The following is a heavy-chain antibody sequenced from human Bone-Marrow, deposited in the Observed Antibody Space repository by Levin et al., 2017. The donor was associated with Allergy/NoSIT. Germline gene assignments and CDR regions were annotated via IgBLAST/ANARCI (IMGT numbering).Heavy chain of an antibody. V-gene: IGHV3-30-3*01. CDR2: ISYDGSNK. Sequence: GESLKISCAASGFTFSSYAMHWVRQAPGKGLEWVAVISYDGSNKYYADSVKGRFTISRDNSKNTLYLQMNSLRAEDTAVYYCASSIPIGSWYVGSWFDPWGQGTLVTVSS. CDR1: GFTFSSYA. J-gene: IGHJ5*02. D-gene: IGHD6-13*01. CDR3: ASSIPIGSWYVGSWFDP.